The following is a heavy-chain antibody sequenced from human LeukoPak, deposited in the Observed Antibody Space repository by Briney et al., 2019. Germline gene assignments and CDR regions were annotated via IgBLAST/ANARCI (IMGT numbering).Heavy chain of an antibody. CDR2: IHHSVSP. J-gene: IGHJ4*02. CDR1: GGSISSYY. Sequence: SSETLSLTCTVSGGSISSYYWSWLRQPPGKGLEWIGYIHHSVSPTYNPSPKSRVTISVDTSKNQFSLKMSSVTAADTAVYYCARDILMVGATHYFDYWGQGTLVTVSS. D-gene: IGHD1-26*01. V-gene: IGHV4-59*01. CDR3: ARDILMVGATHYFDY.